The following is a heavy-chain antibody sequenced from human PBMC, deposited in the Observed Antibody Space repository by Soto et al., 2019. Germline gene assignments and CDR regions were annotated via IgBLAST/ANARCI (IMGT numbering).Heavy chain of an antibody. D-gene: IGHD3-22*01. Sequence: GGSLRLSCAAFGFIFSGVAMSWVRQAPGKGLEWVSGISWNSGSIGYADSVKGRLTISRDNAKNTLDLQMNSLRAEDTAVYYCAKDTYYHDSSGYYVFDSWGQGPLVTVSS. V-gene: IGHV3-9*01. CDR2: ISWNSGSI. CDR3: AKDTYYHDSSGYYVFDS. CDR1: GFIFSGVA. J-gene: IGHJ4*02.